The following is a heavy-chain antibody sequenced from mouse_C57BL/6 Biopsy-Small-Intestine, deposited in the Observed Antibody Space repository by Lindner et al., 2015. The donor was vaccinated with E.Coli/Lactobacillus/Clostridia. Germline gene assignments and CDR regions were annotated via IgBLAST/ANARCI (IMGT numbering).Heavy chain of an antibody. V-gene: IGHV1-18*01. CDR1: GYTFTDYN. J-gene: IGHJ3*01. CDR3: ARGGDYDGGTWFAY. CDR2: INPNNGGT. Sequence: VQLQESGPELVKPGASVKIPCKASGYTFTDYNMGWVKQSHGKSLEWIGDINPNNGGTIYNQKFKGKATLTVDKSSSTAYMELRSLTSEDTAVYYCARGGDYDGGTWFAYWGQGTLVTVSA. D-gene: IGHD2-4*01.